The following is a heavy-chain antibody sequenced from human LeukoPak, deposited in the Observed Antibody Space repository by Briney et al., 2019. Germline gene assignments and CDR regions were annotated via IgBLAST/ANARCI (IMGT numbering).Heavy chain of an antibody. Sequence: ASVKVSCKASGYTFTSYGISWVRQAPGQGLEWMGWISAYNGNTNYAQKLQGRVTMTTDTSTSTAYMELRSLRSDDTAVYYCARDSPGEDDILIRDYYYGMDVWGQGILVTVSS. D-gene: IGHD3-9*01. CDR3: ARDSPGEDDILIRDYYYGMDV. CDR1: GYTFTSYG. CDR2: ISAYNGNT. J-gene: IGHJ6*02. V-gene: IGHV1-18*01.